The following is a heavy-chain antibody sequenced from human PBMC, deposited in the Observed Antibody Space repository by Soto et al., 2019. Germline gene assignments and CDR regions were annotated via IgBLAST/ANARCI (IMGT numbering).Heavy chain of an antibody. CDR1: GFTFSSYG. D-gene: IGHD5-18*01. J-gene: IGHJ5*02. Sequence: PGGPLRLSCAASGFTFSSYGMHWVRQAPGKGLEWVAVISYDGSNKYYADSVKGRFTISRDNSKNTLYLQMNSLRAEDTAVYYCAKRGYGRYNWFDPWGQGTLVTVSS. CDR2: ISYDGSNK. V-gene: IGHV3-30*18. CDR3: AKRGYGRYNWFDP.